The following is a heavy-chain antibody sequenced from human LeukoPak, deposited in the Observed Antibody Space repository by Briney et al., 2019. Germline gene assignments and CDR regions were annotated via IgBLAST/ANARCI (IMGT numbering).Heavy chain of an antibody. D-gene: IGHD5-18*01. Sequence: GGSLRLSCAASGFTLSGYWMHWVGQAPGRGREGVSRINNDGSSTKYADFVKGRFTISRDNAKNTLYLQMNSLRAEDTAVYYCARDGDTVLVPIDYWGQGTLVTVTS. J-gene: IGHJ4*02. CDR3: ARDGDTVLVPIDY. CDR2: INNDGSST. V-gene: IGHV3-74*01. CDR1: GFTLSGYW.